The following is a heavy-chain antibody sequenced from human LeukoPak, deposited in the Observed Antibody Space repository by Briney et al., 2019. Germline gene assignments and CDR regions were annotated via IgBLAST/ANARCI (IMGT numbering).Heavy chain of an antibody. CDR1: GYTFTGYY. D-gene: IGHD3-10*01. CDR3: ARDLIGSFGTGLTGTDY. Sequence: GASVKGSCKASGYTFTGYYMHWVRQAPGQGLEWMGWINPNSGGTNYAQKFQGRVTMTRDTSISTAYMELSRLRSDDTAVYYCARDLIGSFGTGLTGTDYWGQGTLVTVSS. J-gene: IGHJ4*02. CDR2: INPNSGGT. V-gene: IGHV1-2*02.